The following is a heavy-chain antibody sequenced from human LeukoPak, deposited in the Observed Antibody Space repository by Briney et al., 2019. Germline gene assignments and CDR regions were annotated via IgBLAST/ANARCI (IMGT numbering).Heavy chain of an antibody. Sequence: GGSLRLSCAASGFTFTSYAMSWVRQAPGKGLEWVSAISASGSGTYYADSVKGRFTISRDNSKNTLYLQMNSLRAEDTALYYCAKTRGYSAYLNDDWGQGTLVTVSS. J-gene: IGHJ4*02. CDR3: AKTRGYSAYLNDD. V-gene: IGHV3-23*01. D-gene: IGHD5-12*01. CDR2: ISASGSGT. CDR1: GFTFTSYA.